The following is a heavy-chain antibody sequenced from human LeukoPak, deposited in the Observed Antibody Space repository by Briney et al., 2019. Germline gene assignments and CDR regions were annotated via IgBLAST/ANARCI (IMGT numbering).Heavy chain of an antibody. V-gene: IGHV1-69*04. CDR2: IIPILGIA. CDR1: GGTFSSYA. D-gene: IGHD3-22*01. J-gene: IGHJ6*02. CDR3: ASPDRSSGPLYYYYGMDV. Sequence: GSSVKVSCKASGGTFSSYAISWVRQAPGQGLEWMGRIIPILGIANYAQKFQGRVTITADKSTGTAYMELSSLRSEDTAVYYCASPDRSSGPLYYYYGMDVWGQGTTVTVSS.